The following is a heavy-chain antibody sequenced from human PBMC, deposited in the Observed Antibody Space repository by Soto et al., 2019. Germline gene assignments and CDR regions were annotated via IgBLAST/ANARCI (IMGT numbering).Heavy chain of an antibody. Sequence: QVQLVQSGAEVQKPGSSVKVSCKASGGTFSSYAISWVRQAPGQGLEWMGGIIPIFGTANYAQKFQGRVTLHADESTSTAYMELSSLRSEDTAVYCCARDGVGCSGGSCYSVCCGMGVWGQGTTVTVSS. CDR2: IIPIFGTA. D-gene: IGHD2-15*01. V-gene: IGHV1-69*01. CDR3: ARDGVGCSGGSCYSVCCGMGV. J-gene: IGHJ6*02. CDR1: GGTFSSYA.